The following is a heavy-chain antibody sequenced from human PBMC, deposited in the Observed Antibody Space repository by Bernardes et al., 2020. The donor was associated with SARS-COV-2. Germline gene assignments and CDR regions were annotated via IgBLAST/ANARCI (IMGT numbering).Heavy chain of an antibody. Sequence: SEPLSLTCTVSGGSGGSISDHYWSWVRQPAGKGPEWIGRVYTNGTTNYNPSLKSRINMSVDRSRNQFSLKLSSVTAADTAVYYCARGGSYDGSGYYYPDIFDIWGQGTKVTVSS. D-gene: IGHD3-22*01. CDR2: VYTNGTT. J-gene: IGHJ3*02. CDR3: ARGGSYDGSGYYYPDIFDI. V-gene: IGHV4-4*07. CDR1: GGSGGSISDHY.